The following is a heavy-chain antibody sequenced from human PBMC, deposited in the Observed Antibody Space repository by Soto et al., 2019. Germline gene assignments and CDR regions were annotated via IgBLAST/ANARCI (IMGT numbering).Heavy chain of an antibody. Sequence: PGGSLRLSCAASGFTFSSYGMNWVRQAPGKGLEWVAVIWYDGSNKYYGDSVKGRFTISRDNSKNTLYLQMNSLRADDTAVYYCARFALPGGSGYYYYAMDVWGKGTKVTVSS. D-gene: IGHD3-3*01. J-gene: IGHJ6*04. CDR3: ARFALPGGSGYYYYAMDV. CDR2: IWYDGSNK. CDR1: GFTFSSYG. V-gene: IGHV3-33*01.